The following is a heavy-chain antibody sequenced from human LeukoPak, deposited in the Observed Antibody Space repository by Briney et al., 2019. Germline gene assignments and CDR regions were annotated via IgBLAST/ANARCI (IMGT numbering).Heavy chain of an antibody. CDR1: GFTFSSFG. V-gene: IGHV3-48*01. J-gene: IGHJ5*02. CDR2: ISISSSTI. D-gene: IGHD3-10*01. CDR3: AREGGLVRGLSGWFDP. Sequence: QSGGSLRLSCAASGFTFSSFGMNWVRQAPGKGLEWISYISISSSTIYYADSVKGRFTISRDNAKNSLYLQMNSLRAEDTAVYYCAREGGLVRGLSGWFDPWGQGTLVTVSS.